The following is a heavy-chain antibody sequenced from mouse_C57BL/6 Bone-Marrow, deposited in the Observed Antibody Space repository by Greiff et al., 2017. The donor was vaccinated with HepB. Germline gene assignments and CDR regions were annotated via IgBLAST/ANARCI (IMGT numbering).Heavy chain of an antibody. CDR3: ARGGDRYTPHYYDY. J-gene: IGHJ2*01. V-gene: IGHV1-64*01. D-gene: IGHD2-14*01. CDR1: GYTFTSYW. Sequence: QVQLQQPGAELVKPGASVKLSCKASGYTFTSYWMHWVKQRPGQGLEWIGMIHPNSGSTNYNEKFKSKATLTVDKSSSTAYMQLSSLTSVDSAVYNCARGGDRYTPHYYDYWGEGTTLTLSS. CDR2: IHPNSGST.